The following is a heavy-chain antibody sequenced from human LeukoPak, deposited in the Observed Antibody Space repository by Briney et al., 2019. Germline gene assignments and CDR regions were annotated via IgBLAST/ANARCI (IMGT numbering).Heavy chain of an antibody. D-gene: IGHD3-10*01. CDR2: ISYDGRNK. J-gene: IGHJ4*02. CDR1: GFSFSSYG. CDR3: SGDWSYHGSGSPDY. Sequence: GGSLRLSCAASGFSFSSYGIHWVRQAPGKGLEWVAVISYDGRNKYYTDSVKGRFTISRDNSKNTLYLQMDSLRPEDTAVYYCSGDWSYHGSGSPDYWGQGTLVTVAS. V-gene: IGHV3-30*03.